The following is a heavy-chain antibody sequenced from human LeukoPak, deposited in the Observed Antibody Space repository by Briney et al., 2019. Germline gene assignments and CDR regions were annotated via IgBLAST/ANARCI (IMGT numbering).Heavy chain of an antibody. J-gene: IGHJ6*03. CDR1: GDSIIRSRYY. V-gene: IGHV4-39*01. D-gene: IGHD2-2*03. Sequence: PSETLSLTCTVSGDSIIRSRYYWGWIRQPPGRGPEWFGSIYYSGSTYYNPSLKSRVTISVDTSKNQFSLKLSSVTAADTAIYYCARQGGYCSSTSFFPNYYYFYYYMDVWGKGTTVIVSS. CDR2: IYYSGST. CDR3: ARQGGYCSSTSFFPNYYYFYYYMDV.